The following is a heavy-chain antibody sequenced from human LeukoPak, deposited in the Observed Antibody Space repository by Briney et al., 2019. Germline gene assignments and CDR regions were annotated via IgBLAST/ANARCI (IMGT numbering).Heavy chain of an antibody. CDR2: IKQDGSKK. D-gene: IGHD2-15*01. CDR1: GFTFSNFW. J-gene: IGHJ4*02. V-gene: IGHV3-7*01. Sequence: GGSLRLSCAASGFTFSNFWMSWVRQSPGKGLEWVANIKQDGSKKYYVDSVKGRFTISRDNAGNSLYLQMNSLRAEDTAVYYCARDRCSGGSCYPLLDSWGQGTLVTVSS. CDR3: ARDRCSGGSCYPLLDS.